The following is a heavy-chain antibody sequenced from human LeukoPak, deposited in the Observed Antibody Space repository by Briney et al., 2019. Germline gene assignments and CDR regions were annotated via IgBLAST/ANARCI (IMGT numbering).Heavy chain of an antibody. D-gene: IGHD6-13*01. CDR3: AREGRAAAGTLAMGV. CDR2: LSYTGTT. CDR1: GDSISGSY. V-gene: IGHV4-59*12. Sequence: PSETLSLTCAVSGDSISGSYWSWIRQPPGKGLEWIGFLSYTGTTSYNPSLKSRLTISGDTSRNQFSLKLDSVTAADTAVYYCAREGRAAAGTLAMGVWGQGTLVTVSS. J-gene: IGHJ4*02.